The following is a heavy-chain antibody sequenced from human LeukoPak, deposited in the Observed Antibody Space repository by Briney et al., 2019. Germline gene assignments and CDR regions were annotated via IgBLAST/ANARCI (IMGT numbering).Heavy chain of an antibody. D-gene: IGHD1-26*01. CDR2: VTPGSGAT. J-gene: IGHJ4*02. CDR3: ARGAGARTYDL. V-gene: IGHV1-2*02. Sequence: ASVKVSCKASGYTFTDYNIHWVRQAPGQGLEWMGWVTPGSGATDYAQQFQGRVTLTRDTSISTVYMEMNNLISDDTAVYYCARGAGARTYDLWGQGTLVTVSS. CDR1: GYTFTDYN.